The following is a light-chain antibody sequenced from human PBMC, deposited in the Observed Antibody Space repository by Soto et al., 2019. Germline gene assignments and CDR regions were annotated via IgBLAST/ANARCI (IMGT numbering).Light chain of an antibody. V-gene: IGLV2-23*01. CDR3: CSYAGSKVV. CDR1: SSDVGSYNL. CDR2: EGS. J-gene: IGLJ2*01. Sequence: QSVLTQSASVSGSPGQSITISCTGTSSDVGSYNLVSWYQQHPGKAPKLMIYEGSKRPSGVSNRFSGSKSGNTASLTISGLQAEDEADYYCCSYAGSKVVFGGGTKLTVL.